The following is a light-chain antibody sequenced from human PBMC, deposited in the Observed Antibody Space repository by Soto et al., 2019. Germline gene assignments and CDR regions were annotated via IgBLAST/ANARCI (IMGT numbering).Light chain of an antibody. CDR1: QGITSA. V-gene: IGKV1D-13*01. CDR2: DAS. Sequence: AIQLTQSPSSLSASAGDRVTITCRASQGITSALAWYQQKPGKAPKLLIYDASRLQSGVPSRFSGSGSDTDFTLTISSLQPEDFATYYCQQFNDYPPTFGQGTRLEIK. J-gene: IGKJ5*01. CDR3: QQFNDYPPT.